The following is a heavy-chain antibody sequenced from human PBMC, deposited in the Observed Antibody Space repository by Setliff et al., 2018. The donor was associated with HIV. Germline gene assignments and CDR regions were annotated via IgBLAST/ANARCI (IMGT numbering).Heavy chain of an antibody. CDR2: INHSGST. J-gene: IGHJ6*03. CDR1: GGSFSGYY. Sequence: PSETLSLTCAVYGGSFSGYYWSWIRQPPGKGLEWIGEINHSGSTNYNPSLKSRVTISVDTSKNQFSLKLSSVTAADTAVYYCARGTLFYYYYYYMDVWGKGTTVTVSS. CDR3: ARGTLFYYYYYYMDV. V-gene: IGHV4-34*01.